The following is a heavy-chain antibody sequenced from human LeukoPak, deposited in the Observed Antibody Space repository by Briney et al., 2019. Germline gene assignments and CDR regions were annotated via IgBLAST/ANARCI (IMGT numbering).Heavy chain of an antibody. CDR2: ISHDGSDS. CDR1: GSTFSSYG. V-gene: IGHV3-30*18. J-gene: IGHJ4*02. CDR3: AKELYFGSGSYPDY. D-gene: IGHD3-10*01. Sequence: GGSLRLSCAASGSTFSSYGMHWVRQAPGKGLEWVAVISHDGSDSHYADSVKGRFTISRDNSKNTVYLQMSSLRPEDTAVYFCAKELYFGSGSYPDYWGQGTLVRVSS.